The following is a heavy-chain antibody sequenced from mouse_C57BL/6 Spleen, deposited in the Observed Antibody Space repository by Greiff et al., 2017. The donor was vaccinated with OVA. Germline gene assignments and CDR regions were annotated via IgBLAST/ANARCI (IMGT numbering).Heavy chain of an antibody. CDR2: IYWDDDK. CDR3: ARSAGTDAMDY. J-gene: IGHJ4*01. V-gene: IGHV8-12*01. CDR1: GFSLSTSGMG. Sequence: QVTLKVSGPGLLQSSQTLSLTCSFSGFSLSTSGMGVSWIRQPSGKGLEWLAHIYWDDDKRYHPSLKSRLTISKDTSRNQVFLKITSVDTADTATFYCARSAGTDAMDYWGQGTSVTVSS. D-gene: IGHD3-3*01.